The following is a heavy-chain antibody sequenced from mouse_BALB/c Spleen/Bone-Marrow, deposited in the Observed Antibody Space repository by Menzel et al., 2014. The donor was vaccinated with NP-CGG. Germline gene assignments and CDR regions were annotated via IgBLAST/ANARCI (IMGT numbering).Heavy chain of an antibody. CDR2: ISNGGGST. Sequence: EVQRVESGGGLVQPGGSLKLSCAASGFTFSSYTMSWVRQTPEKRLEWVAYISNGGGSTYYPYTVKGRFTISRDNAKNTLYPQMSSLKSEDTAMYYCARRSAATYYFDYWGQGTTLTVSS. D-gene: IGHD1-2*01. CDR1: GFTFSSYT. CDR3: ARRSAATYYFDY. V-gene: IGHV5-12-2*01. J-gene: IGHJ2*01.